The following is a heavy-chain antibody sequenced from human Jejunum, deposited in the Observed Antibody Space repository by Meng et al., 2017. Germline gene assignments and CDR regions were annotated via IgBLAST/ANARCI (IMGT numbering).Heavy chain of an antibody. J-gene: IGHJ4*02. D-gene: IGHD3-10*01. CDR2: ISYSGST. CDR3: ARHFSGSGTWFFDS. CDR1: GGPISGSYDY. Sequence: QLQLQDSGAGMVKASETLLLTCTVSGGPISGSYDYWVWIRQPPGKGLDWTGTISYSGSTYYNPSLTSRVTISMDTSKNQFSLKLSSVTAADTAVYYCARHFSGSGTWFFDSWGQGALVTVSS. V-gene: IGHV4-39*01.